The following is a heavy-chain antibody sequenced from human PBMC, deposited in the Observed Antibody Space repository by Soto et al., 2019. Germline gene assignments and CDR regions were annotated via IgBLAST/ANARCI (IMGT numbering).Heavy chain of an antibody. Sequence: SVKVSCKASGFTFTSSAMQWVRQARGQRLEWIGWIVVGSGNTNYAQKFQERVTITRDMSTSTAYIKQSSLRSEDTAVYYCAALPNPGYCSGGSCHDAFDIWGQGTMVTVSS. J-gene: IGHJ3*02. V-gene: IGHV1-58*02. D-gene: IGHD2-15*01. CDR2: IVVGSGNT. CDR1: GFTFTSSA. CDR3: AALPNPGYCSGGSCHDAFDI.